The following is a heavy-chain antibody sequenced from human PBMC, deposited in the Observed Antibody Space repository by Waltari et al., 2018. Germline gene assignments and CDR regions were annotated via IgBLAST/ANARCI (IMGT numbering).Heavy chain of an antibody. D-gene: IGHD6-19*01. CDR1: GYTFTGYY. Sequence: QVQLVQSGAEVKKPGASVKVSCKASGYTFTGYYMHWVRQAPGQGLGGMGWFNTNSGGTNYAQKLQGRVTMTRETSISTAYMELSRLRSDDTAVYYCARDPVAVAGGYYYYYMDVWGKGTTVTVSS. CDR3: ARDPVAVAGGYYYYYMDV. J-gene: IGHJ6*03. CDR2: FNTNSGGT. V-gene: IGHV1-2*02.